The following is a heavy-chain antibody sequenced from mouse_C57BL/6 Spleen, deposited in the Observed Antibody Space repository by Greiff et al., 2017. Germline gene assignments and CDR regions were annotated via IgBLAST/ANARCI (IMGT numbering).Heavy chain of an antibody. CDR1: GYTFTSYW. CDR2: IDPSDSYT. D-gene: IGHD2-1*01. CDR3: ARRYYGNYYFDY. Sequence: QVQLQQPGAELVKPGASVKLSCKASGYTFTSYWMQWVKQRPGQGLEWIGEIDPSDSYTNYNQKFKGKATLTVDTSSSTAYMQLSSLTSEDSAVYYCARRYYGNYYFDYWGQGTTLTVSS. J-gene: IGHJ2*01. V-gene: IGHV1-50*01.